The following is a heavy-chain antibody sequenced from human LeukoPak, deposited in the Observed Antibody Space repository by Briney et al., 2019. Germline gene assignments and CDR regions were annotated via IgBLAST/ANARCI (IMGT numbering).Heavy chain of an antibody. J-gene: IGHJ4*02. D-gene: IGHD3-22*01. V-gene: IGHV4-34*01. CDR2: INHSGST. CDR3: ARGHYYDSRSFDY. CDR1: GGSFSDYY. Sequence: SETLSLTCAVSGGSFSDYYWSWIRQPPGKGLEWIGEINHSGSTNYNPSLKSRVTISVDTSKNQFSLKLSSVTAADTAVYYCARGHYYDSRSFDYWGQGTLVTVSS.